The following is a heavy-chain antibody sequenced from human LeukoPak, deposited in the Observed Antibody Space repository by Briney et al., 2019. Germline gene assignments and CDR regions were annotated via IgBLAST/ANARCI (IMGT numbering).Heavy chain of an antibody. Sequence: GGSLRLSCTASGLTFSHYPFHWVRQAPGKGLEWISYITGYSSTIYYADSLKGRFTVSRDNAKSSLYLQMNSLRADDTAVYYCARVQGDFGDYVIDYWGQGTLVTVSS. CDR1: GLTFSHYP. CDR3: ARVQGDFGDYVIDY. V-gene: IGHV3-48*01. CDR2: ITGYSSTI. D-gene: IGHD4-17*01. J-gene: IGHJ4*02.